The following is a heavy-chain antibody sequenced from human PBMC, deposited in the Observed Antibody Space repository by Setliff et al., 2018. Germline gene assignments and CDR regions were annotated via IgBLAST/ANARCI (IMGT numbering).Heavy chain of an antibody. CDR3: TTDPYWSDY. V-gene: IGHV3-15*01. J-gene: IGHJ4*02. CDR2: IKSKPDGGTT. Sequence: PVGSLSLSCAASGFTFTNSWMNWVRQAPGKGLEWVGRIKSKPDGGTTDYAAPVKGRFTISRDDSESTLYLQMNSLKTEDTAVYYCTTDPYWSDYWGQGTLVTAPQ. CDR1: GFTFTNSW. D-gene: IGHD2-8*02.